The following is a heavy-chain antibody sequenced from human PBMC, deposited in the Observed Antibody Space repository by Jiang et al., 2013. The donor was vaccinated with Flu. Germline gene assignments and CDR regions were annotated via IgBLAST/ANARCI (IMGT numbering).Heavy chain of an antibody. CDR1: GYSFTDHA. D-gene: IGHD3-22*01. J-gene: IGHJ5*02. CDR3: ARVQKTSYYDVSGYFGVDP. CDR2: INTDTGNP. Sequence: SGSELKKPGASVKVSCKASGYSFTDHAINWVRQAPGQGLEWMGWINTDTGNPTYAQGFTGRFVFSLDTSVTTAYLQISSLKTEDTAVYYCARVQKTSYYDVSGYFGVDPWGQGTLVTVSS. V-gene: IGHV7-4-1*02.